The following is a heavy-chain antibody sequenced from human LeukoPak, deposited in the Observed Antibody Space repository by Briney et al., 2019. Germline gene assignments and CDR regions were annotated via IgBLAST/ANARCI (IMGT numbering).Heavy chain of an antibody. CDR1: GFTFSSYW. CDR3: AKIAVPGYRYFDL. J-gene: IGHJ2*01. V-gene: IGHV3-7*03. Sequence: PGGSLRLSCAASGFTFSSYWMSWVRQAPGKGLEWVANIKQDGSEKYYVDSVKGRFTISRDNAKNSLYLQMNSLSAEDTAVYYCAKIAVPGYRYFDLWGRGTLVTVSS. CDR2: IKQDGSEK. D-gene: IGHD6-19*01.